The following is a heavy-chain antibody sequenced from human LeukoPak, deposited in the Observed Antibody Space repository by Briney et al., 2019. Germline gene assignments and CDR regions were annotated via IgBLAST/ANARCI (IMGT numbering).Heavy chain of an antibody. D-gene: IGHD6-6*01. J-gene: IGHJ4*02. Sequence: GGSLRLSCAASGFTFSSYGMHWVRQAPGKGLEWVAVIWYDGSNKYYADSVKGRFTISRDNSKNTLYLQMNSLRAEDTAVYYCASGGSSSVAFDYWGQGNLVTVSS. CDR2: IWYDGSNK. CDR1: GFTFSSYG. V-gene: IGHV3-33*01. CDR3: ASGGSSSVAFDY.